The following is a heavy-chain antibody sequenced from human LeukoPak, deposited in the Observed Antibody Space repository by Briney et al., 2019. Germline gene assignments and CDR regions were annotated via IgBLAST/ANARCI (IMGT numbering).Heavy chain of an antibody. V-gene: IGHV3-74*03. J-gene: IGHJ4*02. Sequence: GGSLRLSCAASGFTFSTYWMHWVRQAPGKGLVRVSRIKSDGSATTYADFVKGRFTVSRDNAKNTLYLQMSSLRAEDTAMYFCARVGGRGSIGGDCWGQGTLVTVSS. CDR1: GFTFSTYW. CDR3: ARVGGRGSIGGDC. D-gene: IGHD3-10*01. CDR2: IKSDGSAT.